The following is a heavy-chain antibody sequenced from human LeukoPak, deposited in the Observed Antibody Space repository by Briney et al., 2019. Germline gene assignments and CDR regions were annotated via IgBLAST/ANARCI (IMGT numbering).Heavy chain of an antibody. CDR2: IYYSGST. V-gene: IGHV4-59*11. Sequence: SETLSLTCTVSGGSISSHYWSWIRQPPGKGLEWIGYIYYSGSTNYNPSLKSRVTISVDTSKNQFSLKLSSVTAADTAVYYYARASRRDGYTHDYWGQGTLVTVSS. CDR1: GGSISSHY. D-gene: IGHD5-24*01. CDR3: ARASRRDGYTHDY. J-gene: IGHJ4*02.